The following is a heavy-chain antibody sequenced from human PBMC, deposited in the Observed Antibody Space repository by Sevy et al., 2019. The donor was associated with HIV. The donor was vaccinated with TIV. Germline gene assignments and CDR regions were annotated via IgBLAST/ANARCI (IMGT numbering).Heavy chain of an antibody. CDR3: ATHAGIAAAGRVFDY. CDR1: GFTFSDHY. V-gene: IGHV3-72*01. CDR2: IRNKADSYTT. J-gene: IGHJ4*02. Sequence: GGSLRLSCAASGFTFSDHYMEWVRQAPGKGLEWVGRIRNKADSYTTEYAASVKGRFTISRDDSKNSLYLLMNSLKTDATAVYYCATHAGIAAAGRVFDYWGQGTLVTVSS. D-gene: IGHD6-13*01.